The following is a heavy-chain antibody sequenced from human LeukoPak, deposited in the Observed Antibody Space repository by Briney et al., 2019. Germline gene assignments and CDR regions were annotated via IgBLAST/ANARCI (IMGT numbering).Heavy chain of an antibody. D-gene: IGHD2-15*01. V-gene: IGHV4-59*08. Sequence: SETLSLTCTVFGGSISSYYWSWIRQPPGKGLEWIGYIYYSGSTNCNPSLKSRVTISVDTSKNQFSLKLSSVTAADTAVYYCARHGAYCSGGSCPNWFDPWGQGTLVTVSS. CDR3: ARHGAYCSGGSCPNWFDP. CDR2: IYYSGST. J-gene: IGHJ5*02. CDR1: GGSISSYY.